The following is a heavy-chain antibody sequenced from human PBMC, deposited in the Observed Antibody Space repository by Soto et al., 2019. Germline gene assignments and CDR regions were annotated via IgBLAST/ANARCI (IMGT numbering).Heavy chain of an antibody. D-gene: IGHD3-10*01. J-gene: IGHJ3*02. CDR3: ARDRPGDEGDASDI. V-gene: IGHV3-53*02. Sequence: EVQLVETGGGLIQPGGSLRLSCVASGLTVSSNYMNWVRQAPGKGLEWVSVLYSGGSTHYAGSVKGRFIISRDNSKNTLYLQMNSLRAEDTAVYYCARDRPGDEGDASDIWGHGTMVTVSS. CDR2: LYSGGST. CDR1: GLTVSSNY.